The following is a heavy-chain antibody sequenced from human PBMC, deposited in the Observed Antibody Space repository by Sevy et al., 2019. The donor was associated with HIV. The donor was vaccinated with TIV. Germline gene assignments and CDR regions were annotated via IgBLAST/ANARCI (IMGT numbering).Heavy chain of an antibody. CDR2: IYHSGTT. CDR1: DGSIRSSNW. CDR3: ARLTGGVDSGFQH. D-gene: IGHD3-16*01. J-gene: IGHJ1*01. V-gene: IGHV4-4*02. Sequence: SETLSLTCAVSDGSIRSSNWWSWVRQSPGKGLEGIGEIYHSGTTNRNPSLKSRVTISIDKSKNLFSLKLSSVTAADTAVYYCARLTGGVDSGFQHWGQGTLVTVSS.